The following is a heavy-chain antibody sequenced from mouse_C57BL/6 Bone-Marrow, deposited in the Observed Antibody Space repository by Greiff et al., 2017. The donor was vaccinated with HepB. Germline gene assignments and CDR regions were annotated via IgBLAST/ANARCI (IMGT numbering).Heavy chain of an antibody. CDR2: INPCNGGT. Sequence: QVQLQQPGTELVKPGASVKLSCKASGYTFTSYWMHWVMRRPGQGLEWIGNINPCNGGTNYNEKFKSKATLTVDKSSSTAYMQLSSLTSEDSAVYYCARWPFSIWYFDDWGQGTTVTVSS. CDR3: ARWPFSIWYFDD. CDR1: GYTFTSYW. J-gene: IGHJ1*01. V-gene: IGHV1-53*01.